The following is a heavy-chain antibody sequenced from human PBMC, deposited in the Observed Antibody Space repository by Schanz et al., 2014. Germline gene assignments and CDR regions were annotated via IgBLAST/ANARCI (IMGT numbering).Heavy chain of an antibody. CDR1: GGSISSRGYY. CDR2: IYYSGST. CDR3: ARLWGGWRIPDY. V-gene: IGHV4-39*01. D-gene: IGHD6-19*01. Sequence: QLQLQESGPGLVKPSETLSLTCTVSGGSISSRGYYWGWIRQPPGKGLEWIGSIYYSGSTYYNASLKGRVPIPVDTSKNQSPLKLNSVTAADSAVYYCARLWGGWRIPDYWGQGTLVTVSS. J-gene: IGHJ4*02.